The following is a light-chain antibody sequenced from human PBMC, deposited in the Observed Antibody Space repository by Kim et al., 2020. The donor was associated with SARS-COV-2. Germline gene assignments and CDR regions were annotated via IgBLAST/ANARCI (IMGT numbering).Light chain of an antibody. CDR2: GAS. CDR1: QSVSSN. J-gene: IGKJ1*01. V-gene: IGKV3-15*01. CDR3: QQYYNWPQT. Sequence: EIVMTQSPAILSVSPGERATLSCRASQSVSSNLAWYQQKPGQAPRLLIYGASTRATGIPARFSGSGSGTEFTLTISSLQSEDFAVYYCQQYYNWPQTFGQGTTVDIK.